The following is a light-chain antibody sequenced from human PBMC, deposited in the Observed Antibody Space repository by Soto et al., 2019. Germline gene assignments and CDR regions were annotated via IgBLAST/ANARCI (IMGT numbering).Light chain of an antibody. CDR2: DST. CDR3: HQRNQ. J-gene: IGKJ5*01. Sequence: EIVLTQSPGTLSLSPGERATLSCRASQSVSSSYLAWYQQIPGQPPRLLIYDSTNRAAGIPARFSGSRSGTDFTLTISSVEPEDFAMYYCHQRNQFGQGTRLENK. V-gene: IGKV3D-20*02. CDR1: QSVSSSY.